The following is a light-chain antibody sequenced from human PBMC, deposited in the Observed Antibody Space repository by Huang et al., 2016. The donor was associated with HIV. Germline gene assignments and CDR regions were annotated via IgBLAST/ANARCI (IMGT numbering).Light chain of an antibody. Sequence: DIVMTQSPLSLAVTPGESASISCRSSQSLLHSNGYNYLDWFLQKPGQSPQLLIYLGSHRASGVPDRFSGSGSGTDFALKISRVEADDVGIYYCMQSLQTPPYTFGQGTKLEIK. J-gene: IGKJ2*01. CDR1: QSLLHSNGYNY. CDR2: LGS. CDR3: MQSLQTPPYT. V-gene: IGKV2-28*01.